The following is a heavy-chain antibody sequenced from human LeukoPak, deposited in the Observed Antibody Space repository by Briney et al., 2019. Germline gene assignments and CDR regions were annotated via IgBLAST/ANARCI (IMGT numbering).Heavy chain of an antibody. CDR3: ARGVVDMATSFGY. CDR1: GASTSSGPYY. J-gene: IGHJ4*02. CDR2: IFTSGST. D-gene: IGHD5-24*01. V-gene: IGHV4-61*02. Sequence: SQTLSLTCTVSGASTSSGPYYWSWIRQPAGKPLEWIGRIFTSGSTNYNPSLKSRVTISLDTSKNQFSLNLSSVIAADTAMYYCARGVVDMATSFGYWGQGTLVTVSS.